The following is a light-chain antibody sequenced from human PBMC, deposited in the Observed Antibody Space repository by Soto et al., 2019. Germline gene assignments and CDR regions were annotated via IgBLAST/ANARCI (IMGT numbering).Light chain of an antibody. J-gene: IGKJ4*01. CDR3: QQANSFPPT. CDR1: QGIGRW. Sequence: DIQMTQSPSSVSASVGDRVTITCRASQGIGRWLAWYQQKPGKAPMLLIYAASSLQSGVPSRFSGSGSATDFTLTISSLQPEDFATYHCQQANSFPPTFGGGTKVEIQ. CDR2: AAS. V-gene: IGKV1D-12*01.